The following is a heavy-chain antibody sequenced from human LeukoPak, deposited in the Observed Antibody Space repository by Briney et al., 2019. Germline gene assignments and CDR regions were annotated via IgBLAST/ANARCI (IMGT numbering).Heavy chain of an antibody. V-gene: IGHV3-30*04. Sequence: GRSLRLSCAASGFTFSSYAMHWVRQAPGKGLEWVAVISYDGSNKYYADSVKGRFTISRDNSKNTLYLQMNSLRAEDTAVYYCAGEMGIAAAGTWFDHWGQGTLVTVSS. D-gene: IGHD6-13*01. CDR1: GFTFSSYA. CDR2: ISYDGSNK. CDR3: AGEMGIAAAGTWFDH. J-gene: IGHJ5*02.